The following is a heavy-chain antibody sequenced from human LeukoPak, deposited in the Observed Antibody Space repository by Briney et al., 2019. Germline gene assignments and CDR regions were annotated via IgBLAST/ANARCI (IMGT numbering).Heavy chain of an antibody. CDR2: ISNSGST. J-gene: IGHJ4*02. V-gene: IGHV4-61*01. CDR1: GGSIGGNSY. Sequence: PSETLSLTCTVSGGSIGGNSYWSWIRQPPGKGPEWIGHISNSGSTYYSPSLSSRVTISLDTSKNQFSLKLKSVTSADTAVYYCARDRRYCTGGTCYLDPYFDYWGQGTLVTVSS. D-gene: IGHD2-8*02. CDR3: ARDRRYCTGGTCYLDPYFDY.